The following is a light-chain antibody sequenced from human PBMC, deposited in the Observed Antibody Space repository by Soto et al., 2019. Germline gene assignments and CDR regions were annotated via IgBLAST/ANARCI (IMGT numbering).Light chain of an antibody. Sequence: QSVLTQPPSASGTPGQRVTIPCSGSSSNIGINYVYWYQQLPGTAPKLLIYSNDQRPSGVPDRFSGSKSGTSASLAISGLRSEDEVDHYCAAWDDSLSGPVFGGGTQLTVL. CDR2: SND. V-gene: IGLV1-47*02. CDR3: AAWDDSLSGPV. CDR1: SSNIGINY. J-gene: IGLJ2*01.